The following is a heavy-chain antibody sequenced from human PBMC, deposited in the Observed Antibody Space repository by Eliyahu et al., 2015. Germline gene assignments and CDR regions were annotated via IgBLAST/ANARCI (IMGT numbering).Heavy chain of an antibody. CDR1: GXXXSSYG. J-gene: IGHJ5*02. V-gene: IGHV3-33*01. Sequence: QVQLVESGGGVXQPGRSLRXSCAASGXXXSSYGMHWVXQAPGKGLEWVAVIWYDGSNKYYADSVKGRFTISRDNSKNTLYLQMNSLRAEDTAVYYCAREGVAARPHWFDPWGQGTLVTVSS. D-gene: IGHD6-6*01. CDR3: AREGVAARPHWFDP. CDR2: IWYDGSNK.